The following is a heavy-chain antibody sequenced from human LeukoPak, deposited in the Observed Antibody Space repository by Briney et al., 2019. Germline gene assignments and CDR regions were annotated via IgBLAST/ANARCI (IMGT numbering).Heavy chain of an antibody. CDR1: GDSVSSGNYY. Sequence: SSQTLSLTCTVSGDSVSSGNYYWSWIRQPPGKGLEWIGYIYYSGSTNYNPSLKSRVTISVDTSKNQFSLKLSSVTAADTAVYYCAGDTYYDSSGYYPRFDYWGQGTLVTVSS. J-gene: IGHJ4*02. CDR3: AGDTYYDSSGYYPRFDY. CDR2: IYYSGST. V-gene: IGHV4-61*01. D-gene: IGHD3-22*01.